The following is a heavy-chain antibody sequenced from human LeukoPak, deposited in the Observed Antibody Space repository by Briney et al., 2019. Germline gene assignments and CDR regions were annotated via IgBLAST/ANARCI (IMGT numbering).Heavy chain of an antibody. CDR2: VYPGDSDT. CDR1: GYSFTSYW. Sequence: GESLKISCKGSGYSFTSYWIGWVRQMPGKGLECMGVVYPGDSDTRYSPSFRGQVTISADKSINTAYLQWSSLKASDTAMYYCARAFYSSGFFFDYWGQGTLVTVSS. D-gene: IGHD6-19*01. CDR3: ARAFYSSGFFFDY. J-gene: IGHJ4*02. V-gene: IGHV5-51*01.